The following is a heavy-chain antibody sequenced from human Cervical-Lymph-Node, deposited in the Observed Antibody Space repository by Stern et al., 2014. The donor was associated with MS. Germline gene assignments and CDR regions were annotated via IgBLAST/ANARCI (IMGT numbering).Heavy chain of an antibody. Sequence: QLVESGGGLVQPGRSLRLSCVASGFTFDEYGMHWVRHAPGQGLEWVSGISWNGRSTGYADSVKGRFTISRDNVKNSLYLQMNSLRAEDTALYYCTRTARGSIYGMDVWGQGTAVTVSS. CDR2: ISWNGRST. V-gene: IGHV3-9*01. J-gene: IGHJ6*02. CDR3: TRTARGSIYGMDV. D-gene: IGHD2-21*02. CDR1: GFTFDEYG.